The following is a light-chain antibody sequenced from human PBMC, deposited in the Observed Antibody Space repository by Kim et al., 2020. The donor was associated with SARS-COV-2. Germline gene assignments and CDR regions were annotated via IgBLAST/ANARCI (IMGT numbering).Light chain of an antibody. J-gene: IGLJ2*01. CDR3: QAWDSSTARVV. Sequence: SYELTQPHSVSVSPGQTASITCRGDKLGDKYACWYQQKPGQSPVLVIYQDSKRPSGIPERFSGSNSGNTATLTISGTQAMDEADYYCQAWDSSTARVVFGGGTQLTVL. CDR1: KLGDKY. CDR2: QDS. V-gene: IGLV3-1*01.